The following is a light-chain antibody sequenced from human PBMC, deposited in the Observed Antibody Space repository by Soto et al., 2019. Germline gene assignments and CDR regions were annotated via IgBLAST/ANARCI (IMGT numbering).Light chain of an antibody. Sequence: DMEMTQSPSSLSASVGDRVTITCRASQSISXXLNWYQHKPGKVPKLLIYAASSLQSGVPTRFSGSGSGTHXXXXXXXXXXXDFATYYCXXSYGTPLTFGGGTKIEIK. V-gene: IGKV1-39*01. CDR3: XXSYGTPLT. J-gene: IGKJ4*01. CDR2: AAS. CDR1: QSISXX.